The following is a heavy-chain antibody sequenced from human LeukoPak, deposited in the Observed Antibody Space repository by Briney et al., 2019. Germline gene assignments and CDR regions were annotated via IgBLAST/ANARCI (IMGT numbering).Heavy chain of an antibody. D-gene: IGHD3-9*01. Sequence: NSNGDSTYYADSVKGRFTISRDNSKNTLYLHMNSLRAEDTAVYYCATLAGYFDWFPRGGWFDPWGQGTLVTVSS. J-gene: IGHJ5*02. V-gene: IGHV3-23*01. CDR2: NSNGDST. CDR3: ATLAGYFDWFPRGGWFDP.